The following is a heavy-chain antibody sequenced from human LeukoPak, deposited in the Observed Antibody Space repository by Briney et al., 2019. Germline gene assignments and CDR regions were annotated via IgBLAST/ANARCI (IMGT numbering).Heavy chain of an antibody. V-gene: IGHV3-30*03. CDR3: ARDRLRAAAYYFGH. Sequence: PGGSLTLPCAASGLPFSSYGMHGVRQAPGKGREWVAVIAADGRDKHHADSVKGRFTISRDSSKNTVYLQMNSQRAEDTVVYYCARDRLRAAAYYFGHWGQGSLVTVSS. D-gene: IGHD2-15*01. J-gene: IGHJ4*02. CDR2: IAADGRDK. CDR1: GLPFSSYG.